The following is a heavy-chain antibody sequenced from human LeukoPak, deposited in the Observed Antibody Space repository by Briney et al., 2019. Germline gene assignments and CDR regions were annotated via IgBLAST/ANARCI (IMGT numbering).Heavy chain of an antibody. CDR1: GGTFSSYA. J-gene: IGHJ4*02. CDR2: IIPIFSTA. CDR3: SRGSGGPRYFDWLLSY. V-gene: IGHV1-69*13. Sequence: VASVKVSCKASGGTFSSYAISWVRQAPGQGLEWMGGIIPIFSTANYAQKFQGRVTITAAESTSTAYMALSRLRSEVTAVYYCSRGSGGPRYFDWLLSYWGQGTLVTVSS. D-gene: IGHD3-9*01.